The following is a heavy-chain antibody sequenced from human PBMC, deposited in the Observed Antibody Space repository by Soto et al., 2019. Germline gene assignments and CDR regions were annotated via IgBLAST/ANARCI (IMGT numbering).Heavy chain of an antibody. CDR1: GFTFSSYG. CDR2: IWYDGSNK. V-gene: IGHV3-33*01. Sequence: QVQLVESGGGVVQPGRSLRLSCAASGFTFSSYGMHWFRQAPGKGLEWVAVIWYDGSNKYYADSVKGRFTISRDNSKNTLYLQMNSLRAEDTAVYYCAREFRGWFDPWGQGTLVTVSS. D-gene: IGHD3-10*01. J-gene: IGHJ5*02. CDR3: AREFRGWFDP.